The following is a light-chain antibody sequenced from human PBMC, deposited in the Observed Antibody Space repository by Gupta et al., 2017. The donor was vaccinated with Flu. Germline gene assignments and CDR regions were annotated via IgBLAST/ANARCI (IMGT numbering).Light chain of an antibody. CDR2: DAT. CDR3: HVWEGSSDHHVV. V-gene: IGLV3-21*02. J-gene: IGLJ2*01. CDR1: QIGSKS. Sequence: GDQIGSKSVLWYQQKPSQAPVLVVNDATDRPSGIPQRFSASNSANTATLIISSVEAGDEADDYCHVWEGSSDHHVVFGGGTKLTVL.